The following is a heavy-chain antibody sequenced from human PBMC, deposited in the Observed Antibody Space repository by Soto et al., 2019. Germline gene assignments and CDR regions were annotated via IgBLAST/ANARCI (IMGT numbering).Heavy chain of an antibody. CDR3: AKTVYYDFWSCASRFHY. CDR1: GFTFSSYA. D-gene: IGHD3-3*01. V-gene: IGHV3-23*01. J-gene: IGHJ4*02. CDR2: ISGGGGST. Sequence: EVQLLESGGGLVQPGGSLRLSCAASGFTFSSYAMSWVRQAPGKGLEWVSAISGGGGSTDYADSVKGRFTISRDNSKNTLYLQRNSLRAEHPAVYYCAKTVYYDFWSCASRFHYWGQGTLVTVSS.